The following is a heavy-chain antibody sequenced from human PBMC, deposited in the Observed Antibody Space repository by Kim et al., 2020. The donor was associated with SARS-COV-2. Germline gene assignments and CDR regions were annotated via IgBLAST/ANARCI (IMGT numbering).Heavy chain of an antibody. Sequence: DSRKGRFTISRDNSKNTLYLQMNSLRAEDTAVYYCARDQGSRREVTASNYWGQGTLVTVSS. CDR3: ARDQGSRREVTASNY. J-gene: IGHJ4*02. D-gene: IGHD2-21*02. V-gene: IGHV3-30*01.